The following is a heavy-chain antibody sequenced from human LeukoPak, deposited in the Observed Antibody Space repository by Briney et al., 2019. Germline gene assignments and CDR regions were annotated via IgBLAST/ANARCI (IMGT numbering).Heavy chain of an antibody. J-gene: IGHJ4*02. D-gene: IGHD3-16*01. CDR1: GGSIGSYY. V-gene: IGHV4-59*08. Sequence: SETLSLTCTVSGGSIGSYYWSWIRQPPGKGLEWIGYIYYSGSTNYNPSLKSRVTISVDTSKNQFSLKLSSVTAADTAVYYCARRYYDYVWGYYFDYWGQGTLVTVSS. CDR3: ARRYYDYVWGYYFDY. CDR2: IYYSGST.